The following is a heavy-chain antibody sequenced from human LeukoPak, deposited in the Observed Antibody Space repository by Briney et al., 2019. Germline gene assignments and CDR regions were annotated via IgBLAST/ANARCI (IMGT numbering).Heavy chain of an antibody. CDR3: ARGLLRYSYGLKVWFDP. V-gene: IGHV4-34*01. CDR2: IDHSGST. CDR1: GGSFSDYY. D-gene: IGHD5-18*01. Sequence: KPSETLSLTCAVYGGSFSDYYWSWIRQPPGKGLEWIGEIDHSGSTNYNPSLKSRVTISADTSKNQFSLKLSSVTAADTAVYYCARGLLRYSYGLKVWFDPWGQETLVTVSS. J-gene: IGHJ5*02.